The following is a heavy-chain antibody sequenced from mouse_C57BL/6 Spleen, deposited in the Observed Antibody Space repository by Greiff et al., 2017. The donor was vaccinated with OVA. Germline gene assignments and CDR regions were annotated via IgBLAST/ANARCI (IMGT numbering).Heavy chain of an antibody. D-gene: IGHD4-1*01. CDR3: ARSNWDGDY. V-gene: IGHV1-64*01. J-gene: IGHJ2*01. CDR1: GYTFTSYW. Sequence: VQLQQPGAELVKPGASVKLSCKASGYTFTSYWMHWVKQRPGQGLEWIGMIHPNSGSTNYNEKFKSQATLTVDKSSSTAYMQLSSLTSEDSAVYYCARSNWDGDYWGQGTTLTVSS. CDR2: IHPNSGST.